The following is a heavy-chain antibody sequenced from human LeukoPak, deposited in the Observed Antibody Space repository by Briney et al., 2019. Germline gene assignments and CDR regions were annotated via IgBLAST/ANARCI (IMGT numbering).Heavy chain of an antibody. CDR2: MNPNSGNT. CDR3: ARGHNSYYYDSSGYLDY. CDR1: GYTFTSYD. D-gene: IGHD3-22*01. Sequence: ASVTVSCKASGYTFTSYDIHWVRQAPGQGLEWMGWMNPNSGNTGYEQKFQGRVTMTRNTSISTAYMELSSLRSEDTAVYYCARGHNSYYYDSSGYLDYWGQGTLVTVSS. V-gene: IGHV1-8*01. J-gene: IGHJ4*02.